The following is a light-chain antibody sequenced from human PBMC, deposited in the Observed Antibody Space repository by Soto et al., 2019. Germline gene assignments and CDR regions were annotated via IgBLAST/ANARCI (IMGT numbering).Light chain of an antibody. J-gene: IGKJ4*02. Sequence: IRVTQSAAAMSASIGDSVTIPCRASQCFXNYFPWFQQKPGKVPKSLXAHASSLERGGPSRFSGSGSETEFTLTISSLQPEDFANYYCLQHKYDPRTFGGGTKVDIK. CDR1: QCFXNY. CDR2: HAS. V-gene: IGKV1-17*03. CDR3: LQHKYDPRT.